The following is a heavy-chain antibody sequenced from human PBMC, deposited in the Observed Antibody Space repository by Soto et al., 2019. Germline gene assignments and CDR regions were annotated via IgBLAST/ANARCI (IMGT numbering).Heavy chain of an antibody. V-gene: IGHV3-23*01. CDR2: ISGSGGAT. J-gene: IGHJ6*02. Sequence: LRLSCAGSGFTFVDYAMTWVRQAPGKGLEWVSSISGSGGATYFADSVKGRFTISRDNSKNTLYLQMNSLRAEDTAVYYCAKLVTAAGTTAEDYYYYYGRDVWGQGTTVTVSS. CDR3: AKLVTAAGTTAEDYYYYYGRDV. D-gene: IGHD6-13*01. CDR1: GFTFVDYA.